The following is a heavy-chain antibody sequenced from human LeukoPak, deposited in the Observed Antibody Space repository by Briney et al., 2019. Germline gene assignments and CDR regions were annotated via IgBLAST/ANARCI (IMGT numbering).Heavy chain of an antibody. V-gene: IGHV4-4*07. CDR2: IYTSGST. CDR1: GGSISSYY. J-gene: IGHJ3*02. Sequence: PSETLSLTCTVSGGSISSYYWSWIRQPAGKGLEWIGRIYTSGSTNYNPSLKSRVTMSVDTSKNQFSLKLSSVTVADTAVYYCARATLNTLFFHAFDIWGQGTMVTVSS. CDR3: ARATLNTLFFHAFDI.